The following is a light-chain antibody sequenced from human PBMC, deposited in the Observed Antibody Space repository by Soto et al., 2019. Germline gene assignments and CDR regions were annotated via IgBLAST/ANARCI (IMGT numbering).Light chain of an antibody. J-gene: IGLJ1*01. CDR1: SSDVGAYNY. V-gene: IGLV2-14*01. CDR2: EVS. CDR3: SSFASSRVYV. Sequence: QSVLTQPASVSGSPGQSITISCTGTSSDVGAYNYVSWYQQHPGKAPKLMIYEVSNRPSGVSNRFSGSKSGNTASLTISGLQAEDEADYFCSSFASSRVYVFGGGTKLTVL.